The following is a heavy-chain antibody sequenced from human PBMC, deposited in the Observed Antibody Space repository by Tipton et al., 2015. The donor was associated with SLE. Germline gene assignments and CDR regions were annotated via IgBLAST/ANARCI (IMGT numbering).Heavy chain of an antibody. V-gene: IGHV4-34*01. J-gene: IGHJ6*02. Sequence: TLSLTCSVYGASFNGYYWTWVRQPPGKGLEWIGEINHFSGTKYNPSLKSRVAISVDTSKNQFSLKLSSVTAADTGLYYCTSRRSTMATTPFDDWGQGTTVTVSS. CDR2: INHFSGT. CDR1: GASFNGYY. CDR3: TSRRSTMATTPFDD. D-gene: IGHD4/OR15-4a*01.